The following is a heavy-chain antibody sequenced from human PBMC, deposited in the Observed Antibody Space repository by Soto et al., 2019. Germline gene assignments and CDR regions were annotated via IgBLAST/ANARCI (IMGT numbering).Heavy chain of an antibody. CDR2: ISGTSDSI. CDR3: ARVAVVTAAGTSDY. V-gene: IGHV3-11*06. J-gene: IGHJ4*02. D-gene: IGHD6-13*01. CDR1: GFTFSDYY. Sequence: PGGSLRLSCAASGFTFSDYYMTWIRQVPGKGLEWVAYISGTSDSIPYADSVKGRFTISRDNAKKSLYLQMNSLRAEDTAVYYCARVAVVTAAGTSDYWGQGTLVTVSS.